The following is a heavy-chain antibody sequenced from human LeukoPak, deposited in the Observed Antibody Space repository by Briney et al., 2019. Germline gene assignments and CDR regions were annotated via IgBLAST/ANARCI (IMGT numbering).Heavy chain of an antibody. CDR3: AKEHRYDSSGLKAIFDY. CDR2: ISGSGGST. V-gene: IGHV3-23*01. CDR1: GFTFSSYA. Sequence: GGSLRLSCAASGFTFSSYAMSWLRQAPGKGLEWVSAISGSGGSTYYADSVKGRFTISRDNSKNTLYLQMNSLRAEDTAVYYCAKEHRYDSSGLKAIFDYWGQGTLVTVSS. D-gene: IGHD3-22*01. J-gene: IGHJ4*02.